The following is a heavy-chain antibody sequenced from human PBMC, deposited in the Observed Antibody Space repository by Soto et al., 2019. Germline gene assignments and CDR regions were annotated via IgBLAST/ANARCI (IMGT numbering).Heavy chain of an antibody. CDR1: GGSISSGDYH. V-gene: IGHV4-30-4*01. J-gene: IGHJ5*02. CDR3: ARVDSWVDL. CDR2: IYYSGSP. Sequence: QVQLQESGPGLVKPSQTLSLTCTVSGGSISSGDYHWSWIRQSPGKGLEWIGYIYYSGSPYYNASLKSRVTISIDTSKNQFSLRVSSVTAADTAVYYCARVDSWVDLWGQGTLVTVSS.